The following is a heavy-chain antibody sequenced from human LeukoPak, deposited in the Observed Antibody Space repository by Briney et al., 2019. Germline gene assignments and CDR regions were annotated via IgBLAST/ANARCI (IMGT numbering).Heavy chain of an antibody. V-gene: IGHV3-74*01. CDR3: ARGSHWFDS. J-gene: IGHJ5*01. CDR1: GFTISSYW. Sequence: GGSLRLSCVASGFTISSYWMHWVRQAPGKGLVWVSRVNSDASSTSYADSVKGRFTISRDNAKNTLYLQMNSLRAEDTAVYYCARGSHWFDSWGQGTLVTVSS. CDR2: VNSDASST.